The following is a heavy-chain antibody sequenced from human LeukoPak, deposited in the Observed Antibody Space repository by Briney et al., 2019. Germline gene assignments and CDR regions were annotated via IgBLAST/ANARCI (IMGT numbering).Heavy chain of an antibody. V-gene: IGHV4-38-2*02. CDR3: AREDRNYYYMDV. CDR2: MYHSGSA. J-gene: IGHJ6*03. CDR1: SEFFSGYY. Sequence: SETLSLTCGVSSEFFSGYYWGWIRQPPGKGLEWIGSMYHSGSAYYNPSLQSRVTISVDTSKNQFSLKLSSVTAADTAVYYCAREDRNYYYMDVWGKGTTVTVSS. D-gene: IGHD2-15*01.